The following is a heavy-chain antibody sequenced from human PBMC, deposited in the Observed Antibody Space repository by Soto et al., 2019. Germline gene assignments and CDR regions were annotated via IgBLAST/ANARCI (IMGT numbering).Heavy chain of an antibody. CDR2: IKSKTDGGTT. CDR1: GFTFSNAW. Sequence: PGGSLRLSCAASGFTFSNAWMSWVRQAPGKGLEWVGRIKSKTDGGTTDYAAPVKGRFTISRDDSKNTLYLQMNSLKTEDTAVYYCTTDFNFDRLSWFDPWGQGTLVTVSS. D-gene: IGHD3-9*01. J-gene: IGHJ5*02. CDR3: TTDFNFDRLSWFDP. V-gene: IGHV3-15*01.